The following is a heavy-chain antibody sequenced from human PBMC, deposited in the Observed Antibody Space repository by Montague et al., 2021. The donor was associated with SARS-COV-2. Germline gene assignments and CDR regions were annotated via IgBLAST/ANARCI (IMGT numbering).Heavy chain of an antibody. CDR3: ARGTKGVFTYDYDSSGYASGY. D-gene: IGHD3-22*01. V-gene: IGHV4-34*01. CDR1: GGSFSGHY. Sequence: SETLSLTCAVYGGSFSGHYWNWIRQPPGKGLEWIGEINHSGSTNNNPSLKRRVTISVDTSKNQFSLKLSSVTAADTAVYYCARGTKGVFTYDYDSSGYASGYWGQGTLVTVSS. CDR2: INHSGST. J-gene: IGHJ4*02.